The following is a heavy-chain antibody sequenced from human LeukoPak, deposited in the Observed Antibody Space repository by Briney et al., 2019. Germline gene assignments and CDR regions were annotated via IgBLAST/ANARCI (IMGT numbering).Heavy chain of an antibody. Sequence: GGSLRLSCAASGFTFSRYWMSWVRQAPGKGLEWVANIKQDGSEKYYVDSVKGRFTISRDNAENLQYLQMNSLRAEDTAVYYCARGVATAKGGILGYWGQGTLVTVSS. CDR3: ARGVATAKGGILGY. CDR2: IKQDGSEK. D-gene: IGHD5-12*01. CDR1: GFTFSRYW. J-gene: IGHJ4*02. V-gene: IGHV3-7*05.